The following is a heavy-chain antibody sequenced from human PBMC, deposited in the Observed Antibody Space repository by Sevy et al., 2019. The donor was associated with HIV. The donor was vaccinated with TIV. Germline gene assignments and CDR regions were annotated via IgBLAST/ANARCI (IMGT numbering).Heavy chain of an antibody. CDR2: ISCSGGST. V-gene: IGHV3-23*01. CDR1: GFTFSSYA. J-gene: IGHJ5*02. CDR3: AKDFYPDYYDSSGFTSAGWFHP. Sequence: GGSLRFSCAASGFTFSSYAMSWVRQAPGKGLEWVSAISCSGGSTYYADSVKGRFTISRDNSKNTLYLQMNSLRAEDTAVYYCAKDFYPDYYDSSGFTSAGWFHPWGQGTLVTVSS. D-gene: IGHD3-22*01.